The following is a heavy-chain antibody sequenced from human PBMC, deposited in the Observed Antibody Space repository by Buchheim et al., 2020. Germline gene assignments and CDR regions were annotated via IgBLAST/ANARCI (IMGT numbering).Heavy chain of an antibody. CDR3: ARGIGVVKRASYYYYAMDV. D-gene: IGHD3-3*01. J-gene: IGHJ6*01. Sequence: QVQLVQSGAEVKKPGASVRVSCKASGYTFTYFYIHWVRQAPGQGLEWMGIINPSDGSTTYAQKFQGRVTMTRDTSTSTVYMEMRSLRSEDTAVYYCARGIGVVKRASYYYYAMDVWGQGTT. CDR1: GYTFTYFY. CDR2: INPSDGST. V-gene: IGHV1-46*01.